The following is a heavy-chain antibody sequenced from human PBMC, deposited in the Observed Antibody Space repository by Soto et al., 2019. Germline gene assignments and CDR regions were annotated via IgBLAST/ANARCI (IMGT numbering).Heavy chain of an antibody. Sequence: ASVKVSCKVSGYTLTELSMHWVRQAPGKGLEWMGGFDPEDGETIYAQKFQGRVTMTEDTSTDTAYMELSSLRSEDTAVYYCATESSVDSSGYYYVPFTFDYWGQGTLVTAPQ. CDR2: FDPEDGET. V-gene: IGHV1-24*01. CDR3: ATESSVDSSGYYYVPFTFDY. D-gene: IGHD3-22*01. CDR1: GYTLTELS. J-gene: IGHJ4*02.